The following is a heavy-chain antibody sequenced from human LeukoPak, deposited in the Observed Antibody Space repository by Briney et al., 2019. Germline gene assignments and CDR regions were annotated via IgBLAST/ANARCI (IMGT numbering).Heavy chain of an antibody. CDR3: ARDVVGATTVSYYYGMDV. CDR1: GYTFTSYT. CDR2: ISAYNGNT. Sequence: GASVKVSCKASGYTFTSYTISWVRQAPGQGLEWMGWISAYNGNTNYAQKLQGRVTMTTDTSTSTAYMELRSLRSDDTAVYYCARDVVGATTVSYYYGMDVWGQGATVTVSS. V-gene: IGHV1-18*01. D-gene: IGHD1-26*01. J-gene: IGHJ6*02.